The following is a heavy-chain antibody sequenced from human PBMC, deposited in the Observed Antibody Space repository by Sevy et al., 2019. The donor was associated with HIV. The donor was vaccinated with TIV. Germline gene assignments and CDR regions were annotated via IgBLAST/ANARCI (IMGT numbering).Heavy chain of an antibody. CDR3: ARAFCSGGRCYSLAY. CDR2: ISPHNGDT. CDR1: GYTFTTYR. D-gene: IGHD2-15*01. J-gene: IGHJ4*02. V-gene: IGHV1-18*04. Sequence: ASVKVSCKASGYTFTTYRITWVRQAPGRGREGMGWISPHNGDTNYAQKDRGGVTMTTDTSTGTAYMELRRLRSDDTAVYYCARAFCSGGRCYSLAYWGQGTLVTVSS.